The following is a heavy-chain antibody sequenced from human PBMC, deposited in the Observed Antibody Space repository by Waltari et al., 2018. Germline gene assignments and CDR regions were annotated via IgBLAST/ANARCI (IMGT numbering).Heavy chain of an antibody. CDR1: GGSLSTNYN. CDR2: MQYRGST. D-gene: IGHD4-17*01. CDR3: GRIAFGDDGGYFQH. V-gene: IGHV4-39*01. Sequence: QLQLQESGPGLVKPSETLSLTCTVSGGSLSTNYNWGWLRQPPGKGLEWMGNMQYRGSTFYNPSLKSRFTISLDTSKNQFSLNLSSVGAADTAVYFCGRIAFGDDGGYFQHWGQGTLVSVS. J-gene: IGHJ1*01.